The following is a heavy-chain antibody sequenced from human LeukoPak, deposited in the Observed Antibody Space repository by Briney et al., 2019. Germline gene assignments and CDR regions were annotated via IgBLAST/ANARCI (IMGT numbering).Heavy chain of an antibody. Sequence: ASVKVSCKASGYTFSNYAINWLRQAPGQGPEWMGWISAYNGNTNYAQKLQGRVTMTTDTSTSTAYMELRSLRSDDTAVYYCARASPHGTAVLLWFRELIASKADYYYYMDVWGKGTTVTVSS. D-gene: IGHD3-10*01. CDR1: GYTFSNYA. V-gene: IGHV1-18*01. J-gene: IGHJ6*03. CDR3: ARASPHGTAVLLWFRELIASKADYYYYMDV. CDR2: ISAYNGNT.